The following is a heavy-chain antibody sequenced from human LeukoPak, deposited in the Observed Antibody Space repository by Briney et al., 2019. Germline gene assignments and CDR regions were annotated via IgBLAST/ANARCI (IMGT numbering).Heavy chain of an antibody. J-gene: IGHJ4*02. CDR1: GGSFSGYY. D-gene: IGHD5-18*01. CDR2: INHSGST. CDR3: ARGGHSYGYMFDY. Sequence: SETLSLTCAVYGGSFSGYYWSWIRQPPGKGLEWIGEINHSGSTNYNPSLKSRVTISVDTSKNQFSLKLSSVTAADTAVYYCARGGHSYGYMFDYWGRGTLVTVSS. V-gene: IGHV4-34*01.